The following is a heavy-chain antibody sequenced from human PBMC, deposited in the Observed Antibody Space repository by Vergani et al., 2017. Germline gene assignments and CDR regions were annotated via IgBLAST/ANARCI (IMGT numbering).Heavy chain of an antibody. V-gene: IGHV3-66*02. J-gene: IGHJ6*02. Sequence: EVQLVESGGGLVQPGGSLRLSCAASGFTVSSNYMSWVRQAPGKGLEWVSVIYSGGSTYYADSVKGRFTISRDNSKNSLYLQMNSLRTEDTALYYCAKDLNPQPIYYYYGMDVWGQGTTVTVSS. CDR2: IYSGGST. CDR1: GFTVSSNY. CDR3: AKDLNPQPIYYYYGMDV.